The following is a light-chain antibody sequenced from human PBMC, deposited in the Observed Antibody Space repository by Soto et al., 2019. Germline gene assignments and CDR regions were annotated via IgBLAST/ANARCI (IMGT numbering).Light chain of an antibody. CDR3: RRYGSDRT. J-gene: IGKJ1*01. CDR1: QTVTSNY. V-gene: IGKV3-20*01. CDR2: GAS. Sequence: ETALTQSAGTLSLSPGERATLSCRASQTVTSNYLAWYQQKPGQAPRLLIYGASKWPTGITVRFSGSGAGTDFTLTIISLEPEDFAVYYCRRYGSDRTFGQGTKVEIK.